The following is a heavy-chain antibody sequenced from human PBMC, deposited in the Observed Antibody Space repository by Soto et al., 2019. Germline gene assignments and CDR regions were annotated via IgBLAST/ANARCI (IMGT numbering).Heavy chain of an antibody. J-gene: IGHJ5*02. CDR3: ARTPTP. CDR1: GGSIRSGGCS. CDR2: IYHSGST. V-gene: IGHV4-30-2*01. Sequence: QLQLQESGSGLVKPSQTLSLTCAVSGGSIRSGGCSCSWIRQPPGKGLELIGYIYHSGSTYYNPSLKSRVTTSVDRSKHHFSLKLSSVTAGDTAVYYCARTPTPWGQGTLLTVSS. D-gene: IGHD1-26*01.